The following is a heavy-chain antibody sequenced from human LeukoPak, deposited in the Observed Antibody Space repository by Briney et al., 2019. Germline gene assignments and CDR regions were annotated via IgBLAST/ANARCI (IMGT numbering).Heavy chain of an antibody. J-gene: IGHJ4*02. CDR3: ARDLSSGWYIFGY. Sequence: ASVKVSCKASGYTFTSYAISWVRQAPGQGLEWMGGIIPIFGTANYAQKFQGRVTITADESTSTAYMELSSLRSEDTAVYYCARDLSSGWYIFGYWGQGTLVTVSS. CDR1: GYTFTSYA. CDR2: IIPIFGTA. V-gene: IGHV1-69*13. D-gene: IGHD6-19*01.